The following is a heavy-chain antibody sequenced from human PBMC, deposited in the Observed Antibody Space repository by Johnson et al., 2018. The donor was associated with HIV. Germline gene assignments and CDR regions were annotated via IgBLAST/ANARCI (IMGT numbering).Heavy chain of an antibody. D-gene: IGHD5-18*01. CDR2: ISYDGSYK. Sequence: QVQLVESGGGVVQPGGSLRLSCAASGFIFSSYGMHWVRQAPGKGLEWVAVISYDGSYKYYADSVKGRFTISRDNSKNTVYLQMNSLRAEDTAMYYCARDRGGSSYSWVAFDIWDQGTMVTVSS. J-gene: IGHJ3*02. V-gene: IGHV3-30*19. CDR1: GFIFSSYG. CDR3: ARDRGGSSYSWVAFDI.